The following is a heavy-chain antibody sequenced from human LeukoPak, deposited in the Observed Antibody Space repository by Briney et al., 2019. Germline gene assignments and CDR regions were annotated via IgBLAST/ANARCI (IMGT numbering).Heavy chain of an antibody. V-gene: IGHV3-23*01. CDR3: AKGANWKGGPRGWLDS. CDR1: GFTFSFYA. CDR2: ISGSGDRT. J-gene: IGHJ4*02. Sequence: GGSLRLSCAASGFTFSFYALTWVRQAPGKGLESVSAISGSGDRTYYADSVWGRFTISRDNSKNTVYLQMNSLGAEDTAVYYCAKGANWKGGPRGWLDSWGQGTLVTVSS. D-gene: IGHD1-20*01.